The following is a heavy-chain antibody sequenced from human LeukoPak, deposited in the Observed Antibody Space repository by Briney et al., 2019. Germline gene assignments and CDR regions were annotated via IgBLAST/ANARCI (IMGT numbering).Heavy chain of an antibody. J-gene: IGHJ4*02. V-gene: IGHV4-34*01. D-gene: IGHD3-22*01. CDR1: GGSFSDYY. Sequence: SETLSLTCAVYGGSFSDYYWSWIRQPPGKGLEWIREINHSGSTNYNPSLKSRVTISVDTSKNQFSLKLSSVTAADTAVYYCARLRDYYDSSGYAVDYWGQGTLVTVSS. CDR3: ARLRDYYDSSGYAVDY. CDR2: INHSGST.